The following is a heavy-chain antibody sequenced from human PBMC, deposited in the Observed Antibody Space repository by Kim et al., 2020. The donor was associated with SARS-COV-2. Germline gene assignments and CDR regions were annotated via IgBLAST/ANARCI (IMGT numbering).Heavy chain of an antibody. D-gene: IGHD5-12*01. CDR1: GFTVSSNY. CDR3: ARDNRDGYNYYY. V-gene: IGHV3-53*01. CDR2: IYSGGST. Sequence: GGSLRLSCAASGFTVSSNYMSWVRQAPGKGLEWVSVIYSGGSTYYADSVKGRFTISRDNSKNTLYLQMNSLRAEDTAVYYCARDNRDGYNYYYWGQGTLVTVSS. J-gene: IGHJ4*02.